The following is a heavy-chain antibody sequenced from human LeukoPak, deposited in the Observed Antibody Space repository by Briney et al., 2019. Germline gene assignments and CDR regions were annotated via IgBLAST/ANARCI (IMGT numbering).Heavy chain of an antibody. D-gene: IGHD2-8*01. Sequence: LSLTCAVYGGSFSDYYMSWIRQAPGKGLEWVSYISSSGSTIYYADSVKGRFTISRDNAKNSLYLQMNSLRAEDTAVYYCARDSLGYCTNGVCYTYYYMDVWGKGTTVTVSS. CDR1: GGSFSDYY. J-gene: IGHJ6*03. V-gene: IGHV3-11*01. CDR2: ISSSGSTI. CDR3: ARDSLGYCTNGVCYTYYYMDV.